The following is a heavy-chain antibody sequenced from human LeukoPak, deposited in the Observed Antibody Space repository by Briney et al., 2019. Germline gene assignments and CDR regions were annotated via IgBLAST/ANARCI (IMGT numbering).Heavy chain of an antibody. CDR1: GGSISSYY. J-gene: IGHJ6*02. D-gene: IGHD3-10*01. CDR3: ARVGGSNYYYYGMDV. CDR2: IYYSGST. V-gene: IGHV4-59*01. Sequence: PSETLSLTCTVTGGSISSYYWSWIRQPPGKGLEWIGYIYYSGSTNYNPSLKSRVTISVDTSKNQFSLKLSSVTAADTAVYYCARVGGSNYYYYGMDVWGQGTTVTVSS.